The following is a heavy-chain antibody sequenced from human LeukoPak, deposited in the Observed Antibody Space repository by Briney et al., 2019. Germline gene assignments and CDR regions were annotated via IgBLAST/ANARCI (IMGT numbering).Heavy chain of an antibody. V-gene: IGHV1-69*06. CDR3: ARDIVVVAATPPNAFDI. Sequence: GASVKVSCKASGGTFSSYAISWVRQAPGQGLEWMGGIIPIFGTANYAQKFQGRVTITADKSTSTAYMELSSLRSEDTAVYYCARDIVVVAATPPNAFDIWGQGTMVTVSS. J-gene: IGHJ3*02. CDR1: GGTFSSYA. CDR2: IIPIFGTA. D-gene: IGHD2-15*01.